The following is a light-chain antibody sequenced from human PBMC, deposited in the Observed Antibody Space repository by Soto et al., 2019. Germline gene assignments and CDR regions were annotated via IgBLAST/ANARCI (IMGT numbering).Light chain of an antibody. J-gene: IGLJ3*02. Sequence: QSALTQPPSASGSPGQSVTISCTGTSSDVGRYNDVSWYQQHPGKAPKLMISEVYKRPSGVPDRFSGSKSGNTASLTVSGLQAEDEADYYCSSYAGSINWVFGGGTKLTVL. V-gene: IGLV2-8*01. CDR2: EVY. CDR3: SSYAGSINWV. CDR1: SSDVGRYND.